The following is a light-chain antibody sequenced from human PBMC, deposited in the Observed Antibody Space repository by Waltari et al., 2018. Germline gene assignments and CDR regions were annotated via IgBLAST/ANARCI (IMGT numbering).Light chain of an antibody. J-gene: IGKJ1*01. Sequence: DIQMTQSPSSVSASVGDRVTITCRASQDITRWLAGYQQKPGKAPKLLISAASSLQSGVPSRFSGSGSGTDFTLTISSLQPEDFATYYCQQSDSFPWAFGQGTKVEIK. V-gene: IGKV1-12*01. CDR2: AAS. CDR3: QQSDSFPWA. CDR1: QDITRW.